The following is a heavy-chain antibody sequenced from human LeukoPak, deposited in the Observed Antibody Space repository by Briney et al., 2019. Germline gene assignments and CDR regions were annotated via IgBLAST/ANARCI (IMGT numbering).Heavy chain of an antibody. CDR2: ISAYNGNT. J-gene: IGHJ4*02. Sequence: GASVKVSCKASGYTFTSYGISWVRQAPGQGLEWMGWISAYNGNTNYAQKLQGRVTMTTDTSTSTAYMELRSLRSDDTTVYYCARDWSIAAAGTIGYWGQGTLVTVSS. V-gene: IGHV1-18*01. CDR3: ARDWSIAAAGTIGY. D-gene: IGHD6-13*01. CDR1: GYTFTSYG.